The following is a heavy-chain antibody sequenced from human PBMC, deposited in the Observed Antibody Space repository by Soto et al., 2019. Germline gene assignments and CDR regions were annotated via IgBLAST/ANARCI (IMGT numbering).Heavy chain of an antibody. Sequence: QVQLVQSGAEVKKPGSSVKVSCKASGGTFSSYAISWVRQAPGQGLEWMGGIIPIFGTANYAQKFQGRITIAADESTSTAYLELSSLRSEDTAVYYCARDVVVVPAAISWFDPWGQGTLVTVSS. J-gene: IGHJ5*02. CDR1: GGTFSSYA. D-gene: IGHD2-2*02. V-gene: IGHV1-69*01. CDR2: IIPIFGTA. CDR3: ARDVVVVPAAISWFDP.